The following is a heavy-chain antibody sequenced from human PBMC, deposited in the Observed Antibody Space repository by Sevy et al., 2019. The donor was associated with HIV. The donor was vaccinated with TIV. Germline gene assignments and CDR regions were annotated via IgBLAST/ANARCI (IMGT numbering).Heavy chain of an antibody. CDR2: ISSSGSYI. CDR3: ARVRPYDTRDFDY. CDR1: GFTFRSYT. J-gene: IGHJ4*02. V-gene: IGHV3-21*01. Sequence: GGSLRLSCVASGFTFRSYTMKWVRQAPGKGLECVSSISSSGSYIYYADSVKGRFTISRDDAKNSLYLQMNTLRAEDTALYYCARVRPYDTRDFDYWGQGTLVTVSS. D-gene: IGHD3-22*01.